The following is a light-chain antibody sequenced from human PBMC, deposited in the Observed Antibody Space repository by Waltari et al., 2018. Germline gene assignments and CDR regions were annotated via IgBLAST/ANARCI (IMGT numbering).Light chain of an antibody. CDR3: STWDISLNTHV. CDR2: RNN. J-gene: IGLJ1*01. CDR1: NNNVGNQG. V-gene: IGLV10-54*04. Sequence: QAGLTQPPSVSKGLRPTATLTCTGNNNNVGNQGPLWLQQHQGHPPTLLSYRNNNRPSAISERFSASRSGNTASLTITELQPEDEADYYCSTWDISLNTHVFGTGTKVTVL.